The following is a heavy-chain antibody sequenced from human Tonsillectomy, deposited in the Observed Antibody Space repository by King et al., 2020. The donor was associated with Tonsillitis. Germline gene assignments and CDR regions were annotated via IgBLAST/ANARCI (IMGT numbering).Heavy chain of an antibody. V-gene: IGHV3-74*01. Sequence: VQLVESGGGLVQPGGSLRLSCAGSGFIFSSYWMHWVRQAPGKGLVWVSRINSDGSSTNYADSVKGRFTISRDNAKNTLYLQMNRLRAEDTAVYYCARAYEILTGRNGLDYWGQGTLVTVSS. CDR3: ARAYEILTGRNGLDY. D-gene: IGHD3-9*01. CDR1: GFIFSSYW. CDR2: INSDGSST. J-gene: IGHJ4*02.